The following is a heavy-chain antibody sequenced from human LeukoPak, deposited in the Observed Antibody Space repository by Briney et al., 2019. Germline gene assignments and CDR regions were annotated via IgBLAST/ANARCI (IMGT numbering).Heavy chain of an antibody. J-gene: IGHJ3*02. D-gene: IGHD3-22*01. CDR2: IYYSGST. CDR3: ATHAGVDDSSGYSDAFDI. Sequence: PSETLSLTCTVSGGSISSYYWSWIRQPPGKGLEWIGYIYYSGSTNYNPSLKSRVTISVDTSKNQFSLKLSSVTAADTAVYYCATHAGVDDSSGYSDAFDIWGQGTMVTVSS. CDR1: GGSISSYY. V-gene: IGHV4-59*01.